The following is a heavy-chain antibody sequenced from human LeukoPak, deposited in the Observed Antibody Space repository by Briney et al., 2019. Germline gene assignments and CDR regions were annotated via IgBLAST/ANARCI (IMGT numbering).Heavy chain of an antibody. D-gene: IGHD5-18*01. J-gene: IGHJ4*02. CDR2: INPNTGGT. CDR3: ARDDSFQFDS. CDR1: GYTFTAYY. V-gene: IGHV1-2*04. Sequence: ASVKVSCKASGYTFTAYYMHWVRQAPGQGLEWMGWINPNTGGTNYAQKFQGWVTMTRATSISTAYMELSSLTSDDTAVYYCARDDSFQFDSWGQGTLVTVSS.